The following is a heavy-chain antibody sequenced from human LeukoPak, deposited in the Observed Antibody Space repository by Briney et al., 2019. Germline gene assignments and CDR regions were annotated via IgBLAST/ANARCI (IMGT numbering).Heavy chain of an antibody. Sequence: GASVKVSCKASRYTFTRYYMHWVRQAPGHGLEWMGWSNPNSGGTNYPQQFQGRVTMTRDTSISTAYMELSRLRSDDTAVYYCARGLSGGSYLYWGQGTLVTVSS. CDR2: SNPNSGGT. V-gene: IGHV1-2*02. CDR1: RYTFTRYY. J-gene: IGHJ4*02. CDR3: ARGLSGGSYLY. D-gene: IGHD1-26*01.